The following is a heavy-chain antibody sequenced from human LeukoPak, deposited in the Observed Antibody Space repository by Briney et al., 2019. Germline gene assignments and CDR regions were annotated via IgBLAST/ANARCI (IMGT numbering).Heavy chain of an antibody. CDR1: GGTFSSSS. V-gene: IGHV1-69*05. CDR2: IIPIFGTA. CDR3: AGSYGGGDY. D-gene: IGHD4-23*01. Sequence: SVEVSCKASGGTFSSSSISWVRQAPGQGLEWMGGIIPIFGTANYAQKFQGRVTMTTDTSTSTAYMELRSLRSDDTAVYYCAGSYGGGDYWGQGTLVTVSS. J-gene: IGHJ4*02.